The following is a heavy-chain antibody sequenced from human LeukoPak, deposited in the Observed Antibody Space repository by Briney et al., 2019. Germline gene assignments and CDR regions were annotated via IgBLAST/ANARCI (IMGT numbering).Heavy chain of an antibody. D-gene: IGHD6-6*01. Sequence: PSETLSLTCTVSGGXFNTYYWSWIRQSPGKGQEWMGYIYHTGNTNYNPSLKSRVTISIDTSQNQFSLNLTSVTAADTAVYYCARLAIAARLAPFDIWGQGTMVTVSP. CDR3: ARLAIAARLAPFDI. CDR2: IYHTGNT. V-gene: IGHV4-59*08. J-gene: IGHJ3*02. CDR1: GGXFNTYY.